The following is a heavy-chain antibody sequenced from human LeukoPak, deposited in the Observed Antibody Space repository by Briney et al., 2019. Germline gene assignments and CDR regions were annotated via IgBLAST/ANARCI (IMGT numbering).Heavy chain of an antibody. J-gene: IGHJ4*02. Sequence: SETLSLTCTVSGGSISSSSYYWGWIRQPPGKGLEWIGSIYYSGSTYYNPSLKSRVTISVDTSKNQFSLKLSSVTAAGTAVYYCARFAYCGGHCWYYFDYWGQGSLVTVSS. CDR3: ARFAYCGGHCWYYFDY. V-gene: IGHV4-39*07. CDR2: IYYSGST. D-gene: IGHD2-21*02. CDR1: GGSISSSSYY.